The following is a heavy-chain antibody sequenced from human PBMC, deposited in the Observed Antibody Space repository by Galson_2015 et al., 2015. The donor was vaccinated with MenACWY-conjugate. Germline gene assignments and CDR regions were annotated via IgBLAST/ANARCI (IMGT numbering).Heavy chain of an antibody. CDR2: IKQDGSEN. J-gene: IGHJ4*02. CDR3: ARDLGFYCSNNDCYSPY. Sequence: SLRLSCAASGFTFNDYWMSWVRQVPGKGLEWVANIKQDGSENYYVDSVRGRFTISRDNDKNSLFLQMNSLRAEDTAVYYCARDLGFYCSNNDCYSPYWGQGTLVTVSS. V-gene: IGHV3-7*03. D-gene: IGHD2-2*01. CDR1: GFTFNDYW.